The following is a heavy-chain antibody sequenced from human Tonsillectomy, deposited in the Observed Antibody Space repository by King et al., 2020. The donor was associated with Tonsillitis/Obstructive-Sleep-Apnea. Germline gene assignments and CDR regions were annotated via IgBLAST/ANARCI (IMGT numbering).Heavy chain of an antibody. J-gene: IGHJ4*02. Sequence: QLQESGPGLVKPSETLSLTRTASGGSISSYYWSWIRQPPGKGLECIGDFYYKGSTNTNPSLKGRVTISVDTTTNQVSLKLGSVTAADTAVYYCARGKVASGSYYVLDYWGQGTLVTVSS. CDR2: FYYKGST. D-gene: IGHD1-26*01. V-gene: IGHV4-59*01. CDR3: ARGKVASGSYYVLDY. CDR1: GGSISSYY.